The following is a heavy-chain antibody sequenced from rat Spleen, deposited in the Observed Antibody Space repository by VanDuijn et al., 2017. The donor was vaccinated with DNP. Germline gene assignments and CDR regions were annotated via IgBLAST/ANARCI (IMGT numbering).Heavy chain of an antibody. CDR3: ARGSTSIYWYFDF. D-gene: IGHD3-1*01. CDR2: IATSGGST. CDR1: GFTFNNYW. V-gene: IGHV5-31*01. Sequence: EVQLVESGGDLVQPGRSLKLSCVASGFTFNNYWMTWIRQVPGKGLEWVASIATSGGSTYYPGSVKGRFTISRDNAKSSLSLQMNSLKSEDTATYYCARGSTSIYWYFDFWGPGTMVTVSS. J-gene: IGHJ1*01.